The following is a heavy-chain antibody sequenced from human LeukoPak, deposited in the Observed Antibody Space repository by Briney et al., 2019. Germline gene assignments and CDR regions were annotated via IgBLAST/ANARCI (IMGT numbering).Heavy chain of an antibody. CDR1: GYSFTSYW. CDR2: IYPGDSDT. J-gene: IGHJ3*02. V-gene: IGHV5-51*01. CDR3: ASHTGYCSSMSCFHAFDI. D-gene: IGHD2-2*01. Sequence: GESLKISFKGSGYSFTSYWIGWVRQMPGKGLEWMGIIYPGDSDTRYSPSFQGQVTISADKSISTAYLQWSSLKASDTAMYYCASHTGYCSSMSCFHAFDIWGQGTMVTVSP.